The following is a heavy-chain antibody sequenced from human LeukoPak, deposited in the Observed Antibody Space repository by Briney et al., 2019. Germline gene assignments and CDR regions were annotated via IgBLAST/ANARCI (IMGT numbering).Heavy chain of an antibody. J-gene: IGHJ4*02. D-gene: IGHD6-25*01. V-gene: IGHV1-69*05. CDR2: IITIFGTA. CDR1: GGTFSSYA. CDR3: ASGRVRLYYFDY. Sequence: SVKVSCKASGGTFSSYAISWVRQAPGQGLEWMGGIITIFGTANYAQKFQGRVTITTDESTSTAYMELSSLRSEDTAVYYCASGRVRLYYFDYWGQGTLVTVSS.